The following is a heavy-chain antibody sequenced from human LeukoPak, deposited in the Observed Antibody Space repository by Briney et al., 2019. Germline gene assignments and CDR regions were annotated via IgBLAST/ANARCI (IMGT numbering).Heavy chain of an antibody. Sequence: GTSLRLSCVASGFPFSTYGMHWVRQAPGKGLEWVALISYDGSNQYYRDSVKGRFTISRDSGENSVYLQMHSLRTEDTAVYYCANAHYWGQGTLVIVSS. CDR3: ANAHY. CDR2: ISYDGSNQ. V-gene: IGHV3-30*18. J-gene: IGHJ4*02. CDR1: GFPFSTYG.